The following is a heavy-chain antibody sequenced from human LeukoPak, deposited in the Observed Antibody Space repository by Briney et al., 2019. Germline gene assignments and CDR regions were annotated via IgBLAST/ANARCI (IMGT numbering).Heavy chain of an antibody. CDR1: GGSISSGDYY. Sequence: SQTLSLTCTVSGGSISSGDYYWSWIRQPPGKGLEWIGYIYYSGSTYYNPSLKSRVTISVDTSKNQISLKLSSVTAADTAVYYCASLYDSSGYAFDYWGQGTLVTVSS. CDR3: ASLYDSSGYAFDY. D-gene: IGHD3-22*01. J-gene: IGHJ4*02. V-gene: IGHV4-30-4*01. CDR2: IYYSGST.